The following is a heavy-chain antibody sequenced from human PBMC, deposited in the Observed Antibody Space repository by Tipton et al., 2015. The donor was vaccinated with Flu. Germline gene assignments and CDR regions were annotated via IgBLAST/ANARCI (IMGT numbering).Heavy chain of an antibody. D-gene: IGHD6-13*01. J-gene: IGHJ6*02. CDR1: GYTFTSYG. Sequence: QVQLVQSGAEVKKPGASVKVSCKASGYTFTSYGISWVRQAPGQGLEWMGWISAYNGNTNYAQKLQGRVTMTTDTSTSTAYMEVRGLRPADTAVFYWGGTRIAAAGPARSFGPPESSSSGRAVWGQGPPAPVPS. CDR2: ISAYNGNT. CDR3: GGTRIAAAGPARSFGPPESSSSGRAV. V-gene: IGHV1-18*01.